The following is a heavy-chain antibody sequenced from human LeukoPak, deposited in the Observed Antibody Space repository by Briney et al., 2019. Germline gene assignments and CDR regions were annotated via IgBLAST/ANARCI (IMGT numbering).Heavy chain of an antibody. D-gene: IGHD3-10*01. Sequence: PSETLSLTCTVSGGSISSSYWTWIRQSPRKGLEWIGYIYYNGSANYNPSLESRVSISLDTSKNQFSLKLSSVTAADTAVYYCARGVGLLEDWGQGTLVTVSS. CDR3: ARGVGLLED. CDR1: GGSISSSY. CDR2: IYYNGSA. J-gene: IGHJ4*02. V-gene: IGHV4-59*08.